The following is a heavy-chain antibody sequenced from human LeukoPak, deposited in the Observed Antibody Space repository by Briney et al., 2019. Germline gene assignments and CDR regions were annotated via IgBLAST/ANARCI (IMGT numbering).Heavy chain of an antibody. CDR2: ISGSGDST. Sequence: GGSLRLSCAASGFTFNSYALTWVRQAPGKGLEWVSGISGSGDSTYYADSGKGRVTISRDNSKNTLYLQMNSLRAEDTALYYCAKGNGIKLDHYYYSYMAVWGKGTTVPVSS. J-gene: IGHJ6*03. CDR1: GFTFNSYA. CDR3: AKGNGIKLDHYYYSYMAV. V-gene: IGHV3-23*01. D-gene: IGHD1-14*01.